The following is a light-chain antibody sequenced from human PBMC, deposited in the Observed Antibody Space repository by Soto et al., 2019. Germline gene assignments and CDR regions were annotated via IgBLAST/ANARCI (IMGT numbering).Light chain of an antibody. J-gene: IGKJ2*01. Sequence: DIVMTQSPDSLAVSLGERATINCKSSQSVLYSSNNNNYLAWYQQKPGQPPRLLIYWASTREFGVPDRFSGSWSGTDFTLTISSLQAEDVAVYYCQQFYSTPYTFGQGTKLEIK. CDR1: QSVLYSSNNNNY. V-gene: IGKV4-1*01. CDR3: QQFYSTPYT. CDR2: WAS.